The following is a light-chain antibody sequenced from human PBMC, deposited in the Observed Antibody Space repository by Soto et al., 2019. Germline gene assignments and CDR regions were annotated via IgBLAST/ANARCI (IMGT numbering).Light chain of an antibody. CDR1: QGISNY. V-gene: IGKV1-27*01. J-gene: IGKJ1*01. CDR2: AAS. Sequence: DIQMTQSPSSLSASGGDRVTITCRASQGISNYLAWYQQAPGKVPKLLIYAASTLQSGVPSRFSGSGSVTDFNLTISSLQAEDVATYYCQNYNGAPWTFGQGTKVEIK. CDR3: QNYNGAPWT.